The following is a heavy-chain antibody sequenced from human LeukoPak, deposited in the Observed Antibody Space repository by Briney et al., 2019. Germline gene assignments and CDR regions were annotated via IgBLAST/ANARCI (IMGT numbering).Heavy chain of an antibody. CDR3: AKDDAWLRFGE. CDR1: GFTFNNYD. Sequence: GGSLRLSCAASGFTFNNYDMHWVRQAPGKGLEWVSGISPSGDITYYADSVKGRFTISRDNSKNTLYLEVISLTAEDTAVYYCAKDDAWLRFGEWSQGTLVTVSS. J-gene: IGHJ4*02. D-gene: IGHD3-10*01. V-gene: IGHV3-23*01. CDR2: ISPSGDIT.